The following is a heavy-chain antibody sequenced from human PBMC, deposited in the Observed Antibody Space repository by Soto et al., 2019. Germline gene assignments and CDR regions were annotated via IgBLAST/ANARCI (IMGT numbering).Heavy chain of an antibody. CDR1: GFTFSSYE. D-gene: IGHD3-3*01. V-gene: IGHV3-48*03. CDR2: ITSSGSTT. J-gene: IGHJ6*02. CDR3: ARRALVADYDFWSGTYYYYGMDV. Sequence: PGGSLRLSCAASGFTFSSYEMNWVRQAPGKGLEWVSYITSSGSTTYYADSVQGRFTISRDNAKNSLYVQMNSLRAEDTAVYYCARRALVADYDFWSGTYYYYGMDVWGQGTTVTVSS.